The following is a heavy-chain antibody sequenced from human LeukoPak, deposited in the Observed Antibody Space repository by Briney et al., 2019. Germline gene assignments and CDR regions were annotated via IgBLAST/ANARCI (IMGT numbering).Heavy chain of an antibody. V-gene: IGHV3-23*01. CDR2: ISGSGDST. CDR1: GFTFSSYA. CDR3: ANHVRSIVATIGY. D-gene: IGHD5-12*01. J-gene: IGHJ4*02. Sequence: GGSLRLSCAASGFTFSSYAMSWVRQAPGKGLEWVSGISGSGDSTYYADSVEGRFTISRDNSKNTLFLQMNSLRAEDTAVYYCANHVRSIVATIGYWGQGTLVTVSS.